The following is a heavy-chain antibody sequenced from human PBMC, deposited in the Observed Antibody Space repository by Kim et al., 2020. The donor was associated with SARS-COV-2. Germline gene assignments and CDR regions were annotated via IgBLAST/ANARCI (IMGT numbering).Heavy chain of an antibody. Sequence: GGSLRLSCAASGFTFSDYYMSWIRQAPGKGLEWVSYISSSSSYTNYADSVKGRFTITRDNAKNSLYLQMNSLRAEDTAVYYYAREGGGATDYWGQGTLVTVSS. CDR2: ISSSSSYT. D-gene: IGHD1-26*01. CDR3: AREGGGATDY. J-gene: IGHJ4*02. CDR1: GFTFSDYY. V-gene: IGHV3-11*06.